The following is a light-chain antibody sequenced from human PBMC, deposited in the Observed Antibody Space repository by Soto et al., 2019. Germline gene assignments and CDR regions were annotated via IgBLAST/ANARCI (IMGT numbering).Light chain of an antibody. CDR1: NIGRKS. CDR3: QVWDSSSDHVV. Sequence: SYQLTQPPSVSVAPGKTGRITFGGNNIGRKSVHWYQQKPGQAPVLVIYYDNDRPSGIPERFSGSNSGNTATLTISRVEAGDEADYYCQVWDSSSDHVVFGGGTQLTVL. J-gene: IGLJ2*01. V-gene: IGLV3-21*04. CDR2: YDN.